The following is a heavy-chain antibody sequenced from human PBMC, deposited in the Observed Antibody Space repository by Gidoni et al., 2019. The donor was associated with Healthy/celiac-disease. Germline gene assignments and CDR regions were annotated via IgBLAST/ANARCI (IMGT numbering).Heavy chain of an antibody. CDR2: ISGSGGST. CDR1: GFTFSSYA. V-gene: IGHV3-23*01. CDR3: AKRALLVTATYWYFDL. J-gene: IGHJ2*01. D-gene: IGHD2-21*02. Sequence: LESGGGLVQPGGSLRLSCAASGFTFSSYAMSWVRQAPGKGLEWVSAISGSGGSTYYADSVKGRFTISRDNSKNTLYLQMNSLRAEDTAVYYCAKRALLVTATYWYFDLWGRGTLVTVSS.